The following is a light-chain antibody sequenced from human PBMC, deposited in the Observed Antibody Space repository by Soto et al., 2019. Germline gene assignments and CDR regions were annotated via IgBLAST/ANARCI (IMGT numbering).Light chain of an antibody. CDR2: AAS. CDR3: LRVYSFPRT. V-gene: IGKV1-12*01. Sequence: DIQMTQSPSSVSASIGDRVTITCRASQDIGRRLAWFQQKPGKAPKYLIQAASSLQGGVPSTFCGSGSGTEFTLTINTLLPEDHAQYYSLRVYSFPRTFGPGTNFEIK. J-gene: IGKJ1*01. CDR1: QDIGRR.